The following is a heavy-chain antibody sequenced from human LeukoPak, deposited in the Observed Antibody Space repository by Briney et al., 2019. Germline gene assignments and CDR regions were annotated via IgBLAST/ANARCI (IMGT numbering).Heavy chain of an antibody. V-gene: IGHV3-21*01. Sequence: GGSLRLSCAASGFTFSSYSMNWVRQAPGKGLEWVSSISSSSSYIYYADSVKGRFTISRDNAKNSLYLQMNSLRAEDTAVYYWARAPYDILTGYYGESGNFDYWGQGTLVTVSS. D-gene: IGHD3-9*01. J-gene: IGHJ4*02. CDR1: GFTFSSYS. CDR3: ARAPYDILTGYYGESGNFDY. CDR2: ISSSSSYI.